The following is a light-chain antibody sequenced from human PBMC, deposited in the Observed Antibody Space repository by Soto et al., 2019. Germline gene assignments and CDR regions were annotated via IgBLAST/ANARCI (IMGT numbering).Light chain of an antibody. CDR3: SSYAGINNLV. CDR1: SSDVGGYNY. V-gene: IGLV2-8*01. CDR2: EVT. Sequence: QSALTQPPSASGSPGQSVAISCTGTSSDVGGYNYVSWYQQHPGKAPKLIIYEVTKRPSGVPDRFSGSKSGNTASLTVSGLQAEDDANYYCSSYAGINNLVFGGGTKLTVL. J-gene: IGLJ3*02.